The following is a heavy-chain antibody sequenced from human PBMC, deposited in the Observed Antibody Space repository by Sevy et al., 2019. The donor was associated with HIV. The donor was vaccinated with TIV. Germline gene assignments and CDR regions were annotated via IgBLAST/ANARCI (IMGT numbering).Heavy chain of an antibody. D-gene: IGHD3-10*01. CDR2: ISYDGSNK. Sequence: GGSLRLSCAASGFTFSSYGMHWVRQAPGKGLEWVAVISYDGSNKYYADSVKGRFTISRDNSKNTLYLQMNSLRAEDTAVYYCARMVRYYFDYWGQGTLVTVFS. V-gene: IGHV3-30*03. CDR1: GFTFSSYG. CDR3: ARMVRYYFDY. J-gene: IGHJ4*02.